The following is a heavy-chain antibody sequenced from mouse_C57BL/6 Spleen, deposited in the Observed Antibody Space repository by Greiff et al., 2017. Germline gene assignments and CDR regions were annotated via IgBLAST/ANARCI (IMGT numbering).Heavy chain of an antibody. Sequence: LPESGAELVKPGASVKMSCKASGYTFTSYWITWVKQRPGQGLEWIGDIYPGSGSTNYNEKFKSKATLTVDTSSSTAYMQLSSLTSEDSAVYYCASYDVEYFDYWGQGTTLTVSS. V-gene: IGHV1-55*01. J-gene: IGHJ2*01. CDR3: ASYDVEYFDY. CDR2: IYPGSGST. D-gene: IGHD2-12*01. CDR1: GYTFTSYW.